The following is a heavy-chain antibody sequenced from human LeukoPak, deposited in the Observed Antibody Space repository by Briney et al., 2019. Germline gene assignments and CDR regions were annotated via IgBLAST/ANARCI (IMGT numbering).Heavy chain of an antibody. Sequence: GESLKISCKGSGYSFTSYWVGWVRQMPGKGLEWMGIIYPGDSDTRYSPSFQGQVTISADKSISTAYLQWSSLKASDTAMYYCVRRTNDRSGFYYFDYWGQGTLVTVSS. CDR1: GYSFTSYW. CDR3: VRRTNDRSGFYYFDY. J-gene: IGHJ4*02. CDR2: IYPGDSDT. D-gene: IGHD3-22*01. V-gene: IGHV5-51*01.